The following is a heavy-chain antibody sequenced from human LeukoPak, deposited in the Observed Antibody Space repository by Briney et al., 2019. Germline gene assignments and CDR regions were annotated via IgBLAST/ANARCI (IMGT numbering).Heavy chain of an antibody. J-gene: IGHJ4*02. V-gene: IGHV3-30*04. CDR1: GFTFSSYV. CDR2: ISFDGSEK. CDR3: AKDVKMFRGPMIMRHFDY. D-gene: IGHD3-10*01. Sequence: GGSLRLSCAASGFTFSSYVMHWVRQPPGKGLEWVALISFDGSEKYYAESVKGRFTISRDNSKNTLYLQMNSVRVEDTAVYFCAKDVKMFRGPMIMRHFDYWGQGSLVTVSS.